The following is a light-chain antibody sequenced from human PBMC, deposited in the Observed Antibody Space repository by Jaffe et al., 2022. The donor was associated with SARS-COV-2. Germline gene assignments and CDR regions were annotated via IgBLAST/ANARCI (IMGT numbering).Light chain of an antibody. CDR1: ESVSNN. CDR2: GAS. V-gene: IGKV3-15*01. J-gene: IGKJ2*01. Sequence: EVVMTQSPATLSVSPGERATLSCRTSESVSNNLLWLQQRPGQSPRCLIFGASTRATGIPARFSGSGSGTEFTLTINNLQSEDFAVYYCLEYSGWPYTFGQGTQLEVK. CDR3: LEYSGWPYT.